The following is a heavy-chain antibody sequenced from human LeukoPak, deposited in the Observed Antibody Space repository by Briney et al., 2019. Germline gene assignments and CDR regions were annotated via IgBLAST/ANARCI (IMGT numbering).Heavy chain of an antibody. J-gene: IGHJ4*02. Sequence: GASVKVSCKASGGTFSSYAISWVRQAPGQGLEWMGGIIPIFGTANYAQKFQGRVTITTDESTSTAYMELSSLRSEDTAVYYCARGYSGVIAAHSGGDYFDYWGQGTLVTVSS. CDR2: IIPIFGTA. V-gene: IGHV1-69*05. CDR3: ARGYSGVIAAHSGGDYFDY. CDR1: GGTFSSYA. D-gene: IGHD6-6*01.